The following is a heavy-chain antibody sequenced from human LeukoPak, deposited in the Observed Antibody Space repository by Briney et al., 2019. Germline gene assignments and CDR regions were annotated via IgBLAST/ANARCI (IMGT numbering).Heavy chain of an antibody. V-gene: IGHV1-69*01. D-gene: IGHD2-15*01. CDR1: GGTFSSYA. Sequence: SVKVSCKASGGTFSSYAISWVRQAPGQGLEWMGGIIPIFGTANYAQKFQGRVTITADESTSTAYMELSSLRSEDTAVYYCARSGCSGGSCSRDWFDPWGQGTLATVSS. J-gene: IGHJ5*02. CDR3: ARSGCSGGSCSRDWFDP. CDR2: IIPIFGTA.